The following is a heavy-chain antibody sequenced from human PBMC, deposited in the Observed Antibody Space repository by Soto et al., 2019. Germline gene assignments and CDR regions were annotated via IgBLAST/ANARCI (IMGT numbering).Heavy chain of an antibody. J-gene: IGHJ4*01. Sequence: ATVKGSCKATGNIVTTCAMHWVRQAPGQGLEWMGWMNAGKGDTSSSKKFRGRLTITRDTSASTAYMQLSSLTSEDTAVYYCAQGTYYIDNWGPGTLATVSS. CDR3: AQGTYYIDN. V-gene: IGHV1-3*01. CDR1: GNIVTTCA. CDR2: MNAGKGDT.